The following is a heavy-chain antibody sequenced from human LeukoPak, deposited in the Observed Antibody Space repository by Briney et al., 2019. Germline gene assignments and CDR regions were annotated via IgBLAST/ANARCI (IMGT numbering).Heavy chain of an antibody. CDR3: ARENDSSGLRY. Sequence: SETLSLTCAVSGGSISSGGYSWSWIRQPPGKGLEWIGYIYHSGSTYYNPSLKSRVTISVDRSKSQFSLKLSSVTAADTAVYYCARENDSSGLRYWGQGTLVTVSS. CDR1: GGSISSGGYS. V-gene: IGHV4-30-2*01. J-gene: IGHJ4*02. D-gene: IGHD3-22*01. CDR2: IYHSGST.